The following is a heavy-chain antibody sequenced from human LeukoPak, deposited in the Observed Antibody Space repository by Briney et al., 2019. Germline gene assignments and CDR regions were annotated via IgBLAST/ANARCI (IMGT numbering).Heavy chain of an antibody. CDR2: INHSGST. CDR1: GGSISSGGYY. CDR3: ARGRKMRVNILKMGSKTYYFDY. V-gene: IGHV4-30-2*01. J-gene: IGHJ4*02. D-gene: IGHD2/OR15-2a*01. Sequence: PSQTLSLTCTVSGGSISSGGYYWSWIRQPPGKGLEWIGEINHSGSTNYNPSLKSRVTISVDTSKNQFSLKLSSVTAADTAVYYCARGRKMRVNILKMGSKTYYFDYWGQGTLVTVSS.